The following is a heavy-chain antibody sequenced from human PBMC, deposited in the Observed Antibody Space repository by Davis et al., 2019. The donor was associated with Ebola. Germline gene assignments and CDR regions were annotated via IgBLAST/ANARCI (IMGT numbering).Heavy chain of an antibody. CDR3: ARGRRGYSYYYYGMDV. D-gene: IGHD2-15*01. J-gene: IGHJ6*02. CDR2: INHSGST. Sequence: MPSETLSLTCAVYGGSFSGYYWSWIRQPPEKGLEWIGEINHSGSTNYNPSLKSRVTISVDTSKNQFSLKLSSVTAADTAVYYCARGRRGYSYYYYGMDVWGQGTTVTVSS. CDR1: GGSFSGYY. V-gene: IGHV4-34*01.